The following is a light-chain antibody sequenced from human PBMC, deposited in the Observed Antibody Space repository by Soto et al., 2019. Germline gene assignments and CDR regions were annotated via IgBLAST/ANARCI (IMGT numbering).Light chain of an antibody. V-gene: IGLV2-8*01. CDR1: SGDVARYDH. J-gene: IGLJ2*01. CDR3: DSYAGNKMVV. CDR2: EVN. Sequence: QSALTQPPSSYGSHGQPVTISCTGTSGDVARYDHVSWYQHQPGKAPTLMIYEVNKRPSGVPDRVSGSKADNTASLTVYGLQSDDEYDDYCDSYAGNKMVVFGGGTKL.